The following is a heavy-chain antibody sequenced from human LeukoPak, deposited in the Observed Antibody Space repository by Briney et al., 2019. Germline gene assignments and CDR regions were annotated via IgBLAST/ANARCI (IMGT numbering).Heavy chain of an antibody. J-gene: IGHJ4*02. Sequence: GGSLRLSCAASGSTFSSFAMTWVRQAPGRGLEWVSGISGSGADTYYADSVRGRFTISRDNSKNTLYLQMNSLRAEDTAVYYCSKDSSYFDYTKSFDYWGQGTLVTVSS. CDR3: SKDSSYFDYTKSFDY. CDR2: ISGSGADT. V-gene: IGHV3-23*01. D-gene: IGHD4-11*01. CDR1: GSTFSSFA.